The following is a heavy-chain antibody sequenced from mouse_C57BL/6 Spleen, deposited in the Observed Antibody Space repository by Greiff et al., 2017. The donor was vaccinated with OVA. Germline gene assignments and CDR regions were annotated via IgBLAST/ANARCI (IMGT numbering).Heavy chain of an antibody. D-gene: IGHD1-1*01. CDR2: IWSDGST. CDR1: GFSLTSYG. Sequence: VMLVESGPGLVAPSQSLSITCTVSGFSLTSYGVHWVRQPPGKGLEWLVVIWSDGSTTYNSALKSRLSISKDNSKSQVFLKMNSLQTDDTAMYYCARVKGITTVVATDYAMDYWGQGTSVTVSS. V-gene: IGHV2-6*03. CDR3: ARVKGITTVVATDYAMDY. J-gene: IGHJ4*01.